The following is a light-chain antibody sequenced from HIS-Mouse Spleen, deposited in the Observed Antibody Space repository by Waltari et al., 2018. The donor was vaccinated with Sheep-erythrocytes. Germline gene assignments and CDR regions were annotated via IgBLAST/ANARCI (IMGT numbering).Light chain of an antibody. V-gene: IGLV2-11*01. J-gene: IGLJ1*01. CDR2: DVS. CDR1: SSDVAGYHY. Sequence: QSALTQPRSVSVSPGQSVTIPCTGNSSDVAGYHYVPWYQQHPGKAPKLMIYDVSKRPSGVPDRFSGSKSGNTASLTISGLQAEDEADYYCCSYAGSYNHVFATGTKVTVL. CDR3: CSYAGSYNHV.